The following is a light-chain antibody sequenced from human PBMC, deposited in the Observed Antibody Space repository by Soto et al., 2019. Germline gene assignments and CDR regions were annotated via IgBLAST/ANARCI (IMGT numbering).Light chain of an antibody. CDR2: ATS. J-gene: IGKJ4*01. Sequence: DVQMTQSPSSLSAFVGDRVTITCRASQGIAPYLAWFQQKPGKVPKLLIYATSTLQSGVPSRFIGGGSGKDFTLTTTSVRPENVATYYCQKYNSAPLTFGGGTKVEIK. V-gene: IGKV1-27*01. CDR1: QGIAPY. CDR3: QKYNSAPLT.